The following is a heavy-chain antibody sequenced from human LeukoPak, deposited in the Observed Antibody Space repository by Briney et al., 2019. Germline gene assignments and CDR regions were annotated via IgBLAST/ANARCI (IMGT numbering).Heavy chain of an antibody. D-gene: IGHD4-11*01. V-gene: IGHV3-30*02. CDR3: ASPPTVTTFDS. Sequence: GGSLRLSCAGSGFSFSSYGMHWVRQAPGKGLEWMAFIRSDGSNKYYADSVKGRFTISRDNSKNTLYLQMNSLRADDTAVYYCASPPTVTTFDSWGQGTLVTVSS. CDR2: IRSDGSNK. CDR1: GFSFSSYG. J-gene: IGHJ4*02.